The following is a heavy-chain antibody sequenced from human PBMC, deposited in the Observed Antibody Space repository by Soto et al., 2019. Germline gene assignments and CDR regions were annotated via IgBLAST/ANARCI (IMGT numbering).Heavy chain of an antibody. V-gene: IGHV1-2*02. J-gene: IGHJ3*02. CDR1: GYTFTDYY. D-gene: IGHD5-18*01. CDR2: MNPKSGGA. Sequence: ASVKVSCKTSGYTFTDYYTHWVRQAPGQGREWMGWMNPKSGGAYFAQKFQGRVTLTRDTSIGTAYLEVNSLTSHDTAVYFCTRDNIENSDALYHAFDIWGQGTTVTVSS. CDR3: TRDNIENSDALYHAFDI.